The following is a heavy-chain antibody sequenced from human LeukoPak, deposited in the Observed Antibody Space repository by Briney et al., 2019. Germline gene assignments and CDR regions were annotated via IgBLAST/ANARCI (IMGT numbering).Heavy chain of an antibody. J-gene: IGHJ4*02. Sequence: FETLPLTCAVHSGSSSGYYWSWIRQSPDKGLEWIGEINHYGNTDYNPSLKSRVTISADTSKNLLSLKLTSVTAADTAVYYCATQFSRVVGPDYWGQGTRVTVSS. CDR2: INHYGNT. V-gene: IGHV4-34*01. CDR1: SGSSSGYY. D-gene: IGHD2-15*01. CDR3: ATQFSRVVGPDY.